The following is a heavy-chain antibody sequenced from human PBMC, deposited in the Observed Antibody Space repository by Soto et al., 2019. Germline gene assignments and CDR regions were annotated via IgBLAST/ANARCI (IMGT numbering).Heavy chain of an antibody. Sequence: VPVVASGGGLVQPGRSLRLSCAVSGFRFEQYVMHWVRQAPGKGLECVSTVSPTGDTVAYADSVEGRFTVSRDNAKNSLYLQMNSLKDDDTAFYYCIKDAPNGSIDEWGQGTLVTVSS. J-gene: IGHJ4*02. CDR2: VSPTGDTV. CDR1: GFRFEQYV. D-gene: IGHD3-10*01. V-gene: IGHV3-9*01. CDR3: IKDAPNGSIDE.